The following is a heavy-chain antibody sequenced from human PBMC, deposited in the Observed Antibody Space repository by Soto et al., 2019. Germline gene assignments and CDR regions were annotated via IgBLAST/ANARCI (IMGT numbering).Heavy chain of an antibody. CDR3: ARESHDLAVRTVTVLGPFTWFDP. V-gene: IGHV1-69*06. CDR1: GGPLNNYA. CDR2: TMPIFGPA. D-gene: IGHD4-4*01. J-gene: IGHJ5*02. Sequence: SVKVSCKASGGPLNNYAVSWVRQAPGQGLEWLGGTMPIFGPANYAQKFHGRRTITADKSTGTVYMELSSLRSEDTAVYYCARESHDLAVRTVTVLGPFTWFDPWGQGTLVTVSS.